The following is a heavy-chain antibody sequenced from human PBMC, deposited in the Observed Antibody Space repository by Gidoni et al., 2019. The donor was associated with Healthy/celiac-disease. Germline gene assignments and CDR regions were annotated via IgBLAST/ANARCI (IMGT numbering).Heavy chain of an antibody. Sequence: QVQLVQSGAEVKKPGSSVNVSCNASGGTFSSYAISWVRQAPGQGLEWMGGIIPICGKANYAQKFQGRVTITADESTSTAYMELSSLRSEYTAVYYCASGSTNWFDPWGQGTLVTVSS. CDR1: GGTFSSYA. V-gene: IGHV1-69*01. CDR2: IIPICGKA. J-gene: IGHJ5*02. D-gene: IGHD3-10*01. CDR3: ASGSTNWFDP.